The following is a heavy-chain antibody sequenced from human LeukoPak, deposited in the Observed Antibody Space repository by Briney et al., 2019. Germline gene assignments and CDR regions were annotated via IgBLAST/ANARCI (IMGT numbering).Heavy chain of an antibody. CDR1: GFTFSSYS. CDR3: AKELMYSSSWYGGNWYFDL. D-gene: IGHD6-13*01. Sequence: MPGGSLRLSCAASGFTFSSYSMNWVRQAPGKGLEWVSSISSSSSYIYYADSVKGRFTISRDNAKNSLYLQMNSLRAEDTAVYYCAKELMYSSSWYGGNWYFDLWGRGTLVTVSS. V-gene: IGHV3-21*01. CDR2: ISSSSSYI. J-gene: IGHJ2*01.